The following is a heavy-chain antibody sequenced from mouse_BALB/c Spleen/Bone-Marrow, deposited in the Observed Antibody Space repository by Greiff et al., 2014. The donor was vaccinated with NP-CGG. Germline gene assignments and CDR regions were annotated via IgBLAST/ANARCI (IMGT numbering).Heavy chain of an antibody. CDR1: GFSLTSYG. Sequence: VMLVESGPGLVAPSQSLSITCTVSGFSLTSYGVHWVRQPPGKGLEWLGVIWAGGSTNYNSALMSRLSISKDNSKSQVFLKMNSLQTDDTAMYYCAREGGYYYGGRVAWFAYWGQGTLVTVSA. CDR3: AREGGYYYGGRVAWFAY. D-gene: IGHD1-1*01. V-gene: IGHV2-9*02. CDR2: IWAGGST. J-gene: IGHJ3*01.